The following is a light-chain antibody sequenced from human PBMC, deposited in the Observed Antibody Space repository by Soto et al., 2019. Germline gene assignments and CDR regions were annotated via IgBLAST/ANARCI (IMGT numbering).Light chain of an antibody. CDR1: QGISSSS. V-gene: IGKV3-20*01. J-gene: IGKJ1*01. CDR3: HQYGSSPQT. CDR2: GAS. Sequence: EIVLTQSPGTLSLSPWERATLSCRASQGISSSSLAWYLQKPGQAPRLLIYGASNRATGIPDRFSGSGSGTDFTLTISRLEPEDFALYFCHQYGSSPQTFGQGTKVDIK.